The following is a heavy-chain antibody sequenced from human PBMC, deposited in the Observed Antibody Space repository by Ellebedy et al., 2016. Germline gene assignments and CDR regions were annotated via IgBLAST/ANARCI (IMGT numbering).Heavy chain of an antibody. Sequence: GESLKISXAASGFTFSRFSMNWVRQAPGKGLEWISHINSGSSSIYYADSVKGRFTISRDNSKNTMYLQMNSLRADDTAVYYCRQGHYADYWGQGTLVTVSS. CDR2: INSGSSSI. CDR3: RQGHYADY. J-gene: IGHJ4*02. CDR1: GFTFSRFS. V-gene: IGHV3-48*01.